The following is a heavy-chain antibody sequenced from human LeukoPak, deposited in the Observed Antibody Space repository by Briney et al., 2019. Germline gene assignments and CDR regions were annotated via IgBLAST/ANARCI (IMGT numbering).Heavy chain of an antibody. CDR3: ASKHYDFWSGYYTGVDY. Sequence: ASVKVSCKASGYTFTSYYMHWVRQAPGQGLEWMGIINPSGGSTSYAQKFQGRVTMTRDTSTSTVYMELSSLRSEDTAVYYCASKHYDFWSGYYTGVDYWGQGTLVTVSS. CDR1: GYTFTSYY. V-gene: IGHV1-46*01. D-gene: IGHD3-3*01. J-gene: IGHJ4*02. CDR2: INPSGGST.